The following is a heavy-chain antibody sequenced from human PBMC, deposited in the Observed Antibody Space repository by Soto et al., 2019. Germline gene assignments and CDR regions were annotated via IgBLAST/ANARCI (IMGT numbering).Heavy chain of an antibody. D-gene: IGHD3-10*01. Sequence: PSETLSLTCAVYGGSFSGYYWTWIRQPPGTGLEWIGEINHSRSTNYNPSLKSRVTISVDTSKNQFSLKLTSVTAADTAVYYCARYSFGSEIYSNLFDYWGLGTLVTVS. CDR2: INHSRST. CDR1: GGSFSGYY. J-gene: IGHJ4*02. V-gene: IGHV4-34*01. CDR3: ARYSFGSEIYSNLFDY.